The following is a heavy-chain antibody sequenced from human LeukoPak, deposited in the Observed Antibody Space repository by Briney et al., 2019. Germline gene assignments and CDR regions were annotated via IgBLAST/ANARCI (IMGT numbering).Heavy chain of an antibody. CDR3: ARAGGGYDFWSGYYTSYWYFDL. CDR2: ISGSGGST. V-gene: IGHV3-23*01. J-gene: IGHJ2*01. D-gene: IGHD3-3*01. CDR1: GFTLSSYA. Sequence: GGSLRLSCAASGFTLSSYAMSWVRQAPGKGLEWVSAISGSGGSTYYADSVKGRFTISRDNSKNTLYLQMNSLRAEDTAVYYCARAGGGYDFWSGYYTSYWYFDLWGRGTLVTVSS.